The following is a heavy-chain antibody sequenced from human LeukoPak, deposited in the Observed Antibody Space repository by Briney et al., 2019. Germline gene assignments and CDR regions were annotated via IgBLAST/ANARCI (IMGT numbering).Heavy chain of an antibody. V-gene: IGHV3-48*03. D-gene: IGHD3-22*01. CDR2: ISRSASTI. CDR3: ARGYDSGSYYVY. CDR1: GFTFSSYE. J-gene: IGHJ4*02. Sequence: PGGSLRLSCAASGFTFSSYEMNWVRRAPGKGLEWVSYISRSASTIYYADSVKGRFTISRDNAKNSLYLQMNSLRAEDTAVYYCARGYDSGSYYVYWGQGTLVTVSS.